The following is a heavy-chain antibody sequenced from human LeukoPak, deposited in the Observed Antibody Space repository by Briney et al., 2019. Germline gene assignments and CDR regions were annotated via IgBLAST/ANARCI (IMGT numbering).Heavy chain of an antibody. CDR3: ARAYSSGSGVETFDI. D-gene: IGHD6-19*01. CDR2: IWYDGSDK. J-gene: IGHJ3*02. Sequence: TGGPLRLSCEVYGFNFSSYGVHWVRQAPGNGLEMVAVIWYDGSDKYYGDSVKGRFSVSRDNSENRLYLQMNGLRAEDTAVYYCARAYSSGSGVETFDIWGQGTMVTVSS. CDR1: GFNFSSYG. V-gene: IGHV3-33*08.